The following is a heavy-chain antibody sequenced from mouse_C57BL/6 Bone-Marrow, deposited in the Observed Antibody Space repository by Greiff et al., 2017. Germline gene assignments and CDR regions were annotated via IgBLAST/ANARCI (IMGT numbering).Heavy chain of an antibody. CDR3: ARTGLSYAMDY. V-gene: IGHV1-63*01. Sequence: VQLQQSGAELVRPGTSVKMSCKASGYTFTNYWIGWAKQRPGHGLEWIGDIDPGGGYTNYNEKFKGKATLTADKSSSTAYMQVSSLTSEDTAIYYCARTGLSYAMDYWGQGTSVTVSS. J-gene: IGHJ4*01. D-gene: IGHD4-1*01. CDR2: IDPGGGYT. CDR1: GYTFTNYW.